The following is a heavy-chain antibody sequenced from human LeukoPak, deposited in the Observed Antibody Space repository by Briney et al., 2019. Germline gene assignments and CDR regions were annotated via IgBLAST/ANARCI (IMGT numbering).Heavy chain of an antibody. J-gene: IGHJ4*02. CDR2: IYHSGST. CDR3: ARDSGPSKTYDY. CDR1: GGPISTYY. Sequence: SETLSLTCTVSGGPISTYYWSWIRQPPGKGLEWIGYIYHSGSTYYNPSLKSRVTISVDRSKNQFSLKLSSVTAADTAVYYCARDSGPSKTYDYWGQGTLVTVSS. V-gene: IGHV4-59*12. D-gene: IGHD3-3*02.